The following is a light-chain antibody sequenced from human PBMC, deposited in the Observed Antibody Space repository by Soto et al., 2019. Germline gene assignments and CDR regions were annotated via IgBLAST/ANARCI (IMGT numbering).Light chain of an antibody. J-gene: IGLJ1*01. CDR2: DVS. CDR1: SSDVGSYNY. V-gene: IGLV2-14*01. CDR3: SSYTSGISPYV. Sequence: QSVLTQPASVSGSPGQSITISCTGTSSDVGSYNYVSWYQHHPGKAPKLMIYDVSNRPSGVSNRFSGSKSANTASLTISGLQADDEADYYCSSYTSGISPYVLGTGTKLTVL.